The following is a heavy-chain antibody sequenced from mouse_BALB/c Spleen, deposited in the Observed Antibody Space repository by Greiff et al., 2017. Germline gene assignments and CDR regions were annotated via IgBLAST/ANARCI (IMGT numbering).Heavy chain of an antibody. CDR3: ARRTGTDAMDY. D-gene: IGHD4-1*01. CDR2: ISSGSSTI. CDR1: GFPFSSFG. J-gene: IGHJ4*01. Sequence: DVKLVESGGGLVQPGGSRKLSCAASGFPFSSFGMHWVRQAPEKGLEWVAYISSGSSTIYYADTVKGRFTISRDNPKNTLFLQMTSLRSEDTAMYYCARRTGTDAMDYWGQGTSVTVSS. V-gene: IGHV5-17*02.